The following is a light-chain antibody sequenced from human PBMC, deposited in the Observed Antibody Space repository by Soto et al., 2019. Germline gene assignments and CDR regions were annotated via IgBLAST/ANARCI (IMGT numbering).Light chain of an antibody. CDR1: QKISSSY. CDR2: GAS. V-gene: IGKV3-20*01. Sequence: EIVLSQSPGTLSMSPGERGTLSCRASQKISSSYLAWYQQKPGQAPRLLIYGASNRATGIPDRFSGGGSGTDFTLTISRLEPEDLAVYYCQLYDRFRVLTFGGGTKVE. J-gene: IGKJ4*01. CDR3: QLYDRFRVLT.